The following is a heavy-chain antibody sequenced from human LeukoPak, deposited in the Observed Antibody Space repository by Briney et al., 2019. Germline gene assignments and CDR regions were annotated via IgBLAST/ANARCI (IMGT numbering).Heavy chain of an antibody. CDR1: GGSISSYY. CDR3: ARVFKGGYGSMDV. J-gene: IGHJ6*02. Sequence: KTSETLSLTCTVSGGSISSYYWSWIRQPPGKGLEWIGYIYTSGSTNYNPSLKSRVTIPVDTSKNQFSLKLSSVTAADTAVYYCARVFKGGYGSMDVWGQGTTVTVSS. CDR2: IYTSGST. V-gene: IGHV4-4*09. D-gene: IGHD5-12*01.